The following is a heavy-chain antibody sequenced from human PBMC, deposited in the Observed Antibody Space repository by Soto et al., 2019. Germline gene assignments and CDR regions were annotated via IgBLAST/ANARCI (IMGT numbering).Heavy chain of an antibody. CDR2: ISYEGSNK. CDR3: ARSRYCSSTSCLFRDAFDI. D-gene: IGHD2-2*01. J-gene: IGHJ3*02. V-gene: IGHV3-30-3*01. Sequence: QVQLVESGGGVVQPGRSLRLSCAASGFTFSSYAMHWVRQAPGKGLEWVAVISYEGSNKYYADSVKGRFTISRDNSKNTLYLQMNSLRAEDTAVYYCARSRYCSSTSCLFRDAFDIWGQGTMVTVSS. CDR1: GFTFSSYA.